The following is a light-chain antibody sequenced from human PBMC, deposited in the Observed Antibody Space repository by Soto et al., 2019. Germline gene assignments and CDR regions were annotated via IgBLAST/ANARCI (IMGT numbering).Light chain of an antibody. CDR2: NDD. CDR3: STWDGSLNGWV. V-gene: IGLV1-44*01. CDR1: SSNIGSDT. Sequence: QAVVTQPPSVSGTPGLRVTISCYGGSSNIGSDTVNWYQQLPGAAPKLLIFNDDQRPSGVPDRFSGSRSGTSASLVISGLQSDDEADYFCSTWDGSLNGWVFGGGTKLTVL. J-gene: IGLJ3*02.